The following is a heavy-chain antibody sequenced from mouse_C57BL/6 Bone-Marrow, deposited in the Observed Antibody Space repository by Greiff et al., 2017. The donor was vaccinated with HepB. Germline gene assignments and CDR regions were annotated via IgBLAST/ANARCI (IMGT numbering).Heavy chain of an antibody. Sequence: EVQVVESGGGLVQPGGSMKLSCVASGFTFSNYWMNWVRQSPEKGLEWVAQIRLKSDNYATHYAESVKGRFTISRDDSKSSVYLQMNNLRAEDTGIYYCSTLYYYGSSSYYFDYWGQGTTLTVSS. D-gene: IGHD1-1*01. CDR3: STLYYYGSSSYYFDY. V-gene: IGHV6-3*01. CDR2: IRLKSDNYAT. CDR1: GFTFSNYW. J-gene: IGHJ2*01.